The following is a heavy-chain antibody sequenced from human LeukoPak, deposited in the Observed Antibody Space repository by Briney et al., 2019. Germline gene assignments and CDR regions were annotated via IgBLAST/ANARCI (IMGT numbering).Heavy chain of an antibody. CDR1: GGSISSYY. D-gene: IGHD4-23*01. V-gene: IGHV4-59*01. CDR2: IYYSGST. CDR3: ARSDYGGNSGGAPDY. Sequence: PSETLSLTCTVSGGSISSYYWSWIRQPPGKGLEWIGYIYYSGSTNYNPSLKSRVTISVDTSKNQFSLKLSSVTAADTAVYYCARSDYGGNSGGAPDYWGQGTLVTVSS. J-gene: IGHJ4*02.